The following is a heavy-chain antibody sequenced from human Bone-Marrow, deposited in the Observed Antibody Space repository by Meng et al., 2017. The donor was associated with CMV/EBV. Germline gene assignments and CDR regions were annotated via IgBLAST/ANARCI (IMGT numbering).Heavy chain of an antibody. D-gene: IGHD5-18*01. Sequence: NASGGTFSSYPIRWVRQAPGQVLEWMGKIIPILGIASYAQKFQGRVTITADKSTSTAYMELRSLTSDDTAVYYCARVAYSYGLNWFDPWGQGTLVTVSS. V-gene: IGHV1-69*04. CDR2: IIPILGIA. J-gene: IGHJ5*02. CDR1: GGTFSSYP. CDR3: ARVAYSYGLNWFDP.